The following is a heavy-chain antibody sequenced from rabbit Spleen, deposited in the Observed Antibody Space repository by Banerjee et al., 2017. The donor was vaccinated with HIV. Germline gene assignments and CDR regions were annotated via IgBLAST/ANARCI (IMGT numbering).Heavy chain of an antibody. CDR2: IYTSRSST. D-gene: IGHD5-1*01. CDR3: ARPEVFYVFFGDRYPSYFRL. CDR1: GFSFSSTVY. V-gene: IGHV1S45*01. J-gene: IGHJ4*01. Sequence: QEQLVESGGGLVQPEGSLTLTCTASGFSFSSTVYMCWVRQAPGKGLEWIGCIYTSRSSTWYASWAKGRFTISKTSSTTVTLQMTSLAAADTATYFCARPEVFYVFFGDRYPSYFRLWGPGTLVTVS.